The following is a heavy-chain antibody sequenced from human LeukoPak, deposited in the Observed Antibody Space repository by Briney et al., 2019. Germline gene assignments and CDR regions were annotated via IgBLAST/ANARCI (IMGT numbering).Heavy chain of an antibody. CDR3: AKDRLSGYSYGQFDY. J-gene: IGHJ4*02. CDR2: ISGSGDIT. Sequence: PGGSLRLSCAASGFTFSSYAMSWVRQAPGKGLEWVSAISGSGDITYYADSVKGRFTISRDNSKNTLYLQMNSLRAEDTAVYYCAKDRLSGYSYGQFDYWGQGTLVTVPS. D-gene: IGHD5-18*01. V-gene: IGHV3-23*01. CDR1: GFTFSSYA.